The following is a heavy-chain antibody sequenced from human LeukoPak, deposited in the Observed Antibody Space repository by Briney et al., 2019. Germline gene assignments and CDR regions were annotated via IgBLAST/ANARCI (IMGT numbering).Heavy chain of an antibody. CDR2: IIPIFGTA. CDR1: GYTFTSYD. J-gene: IGHJ6*02. V-gene: IGHV1-69*13. CDR3: ARAAMKRGSTYYFGMDV. D-gene: IGHD2-2*01. Sequence: SVKVSCKASGYTFTSYDINWVRQAPGQGLEWMGGIIPIFGTANYAQKFQGRVTITADESTSTAYMELSSLRSEDTAVYYCARAAMKRGSTYYFGMDVWGQGTTVTVSS.